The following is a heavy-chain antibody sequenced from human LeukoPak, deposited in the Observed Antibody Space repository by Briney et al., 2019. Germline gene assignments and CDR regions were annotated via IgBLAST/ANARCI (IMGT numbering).Heavy chain of an antibody. CDR3: ARASIAVAGAFDY. D-gene: IGHD6-19*01. Sequence: GGSLRLSCAASGFTFSSYAMHWVRQAPGKGLEYVSAISSNGGSTYYANSVKGRFTISRDNSKNTLYLQMGSLRAEDMAVYYCARASIAVAGAFDYWGQGTLVTVSS. V-gene: IGHV3-64*01. J-gene: IGHJ4*02. CDR2: ISSNGGST. CDR1: GFTFSSYA.